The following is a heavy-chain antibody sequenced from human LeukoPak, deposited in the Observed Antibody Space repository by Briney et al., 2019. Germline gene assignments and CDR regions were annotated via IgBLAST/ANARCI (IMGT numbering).Heavy chain of an antibody. V-gene: IGHV1-46*01. Sequence: AASVKVSCEASGYTFTSYYMHWVRQAPGQGLEWMGIINPSGGSTSYAQKFQGRVTMTRDMSTSTDYMELSSLRSEDTAVYYCARDNSVEDTAWWFDPWGQGTLVTVSS. CDR1: GYTFTSYY. CDR2: INPSGGST. J-gene: IGHJ5*02. CDR3: ARDNSVEDTAWWFDP. D-gene: IGHD4-23*01.